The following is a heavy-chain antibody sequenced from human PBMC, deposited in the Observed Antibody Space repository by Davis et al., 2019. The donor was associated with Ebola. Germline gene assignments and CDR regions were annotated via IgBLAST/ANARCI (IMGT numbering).Heavy chain of an antibody. CDR3: ASLTVVTSIDY. CDR1: GGSFSAYY. Sequence: MPSETLSLTCAVYGGSFSAYYWSWIRQSPEKGLDWIGEINPSGSTNYNPSPKSRVTISVDTSKNQFSLKLSSVTAADTAVYYCASLTVVTSIDYWGQGTLVTVSS. D-gene: IGHD4-23*01. V-gene: IGHV4-34*01. J-gene: IGHJ4*02. CDR2: INPSGST.